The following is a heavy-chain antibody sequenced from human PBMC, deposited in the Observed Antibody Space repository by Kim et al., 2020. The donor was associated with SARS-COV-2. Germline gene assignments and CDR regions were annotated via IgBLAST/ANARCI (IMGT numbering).Heavy chain of an antibody. D-gene: IGHD3-10*01. V-gene: IGHV5-51*01. CDR1: GYSFTSYW. CDR2: IYPGDSDT. Sequence: GESLKISCKGSGYSFTSYWIGWVRQMPGKGLEWMGIIYPGDSDTRYSPSFQGQVTISADKSISTAYLQWSSLKASDTAMYYCARHGEYGGNSPYFDYWGQGTLVTVSS. CDR3: ARHGEYGGNSPYFDY. J-gene: IGHJ4*02.